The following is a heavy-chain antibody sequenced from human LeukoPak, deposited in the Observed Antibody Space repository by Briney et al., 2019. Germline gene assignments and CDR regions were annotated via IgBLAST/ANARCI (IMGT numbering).Heavy chain of an antibody. CDR3: ASYDSSGYEHPY. D-gene: IGHD3-22*01. CDR2: INWNGGST. V-gene: IGHV3-20*04. J-gene: IGHJ4*02. Sequence: GGSLRLSCAASGFTFDDYGMSWVRQAPGKGLGWVSGINWNGGSTGYANSVKGRFTISRDNAKNSLYLQMNSLRAEDTALYYCASYDSSGYEHPYWGQGTLVTVSS. CDR1: GFTFDDYG.